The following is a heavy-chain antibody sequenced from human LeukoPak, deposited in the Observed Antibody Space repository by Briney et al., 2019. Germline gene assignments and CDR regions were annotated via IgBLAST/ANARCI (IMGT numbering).Heavy chain of an antibody. CDR3: ARGRGYYDSSGYRTFDY. V-gene: IGHV1-8*03. CDR2: MNPNSGNT. Sequence: ASVKVSCKASGYTFTSYDINWVRQATGQGLEWMGWMNPNSGNTGYAQKFQGRVTITRNTSISTAYMELSSLRSEDTAVYYCARGRGYYDSSGYRTFDYWGQGTLVTVSS. CDR1: GYTFTSYD. D-gene: IGHD3-22*01. J-gene: IGHJ4*02.